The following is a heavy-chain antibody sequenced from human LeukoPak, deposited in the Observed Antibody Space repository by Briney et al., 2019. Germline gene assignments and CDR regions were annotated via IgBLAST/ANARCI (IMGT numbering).Heavy chain of an antibody. CDR2: SDLDDDK. V-gene: IGHV2-5*02. J-gene: IGHJ4*02. D-gene: IGHD6-13*01. Sequence: SGPTLVNPTQTLTLTCTFSGFSLSTSGVGVGWIRQPPGKALEWLSLSDLDDDKLYSPSLKSRVTITNDTSKNQVVLTMNNLDPVDTPTYYCALTLYSSSWPFDYWGQGPPVTVPS. CDR3: ALTLYSSSWPFDY. CDR1: GFSLSTSGVG.